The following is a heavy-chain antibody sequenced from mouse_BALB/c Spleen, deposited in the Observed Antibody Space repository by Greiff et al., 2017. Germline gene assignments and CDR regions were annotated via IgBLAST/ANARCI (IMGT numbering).Heavy chain of an antibody. J-gene: IGHJ4*01. CDR1: GYTFTSYW. CDR2: INPSTGYT. Sequence: QVQLQQSGAELVRPGASVKMSCKASGYTFTSYWMHWVKQRPGQGLEWIGYINPSTGYTEYNQKFKDKATLTADKSSSTAYMQLSSLTSEDSAVYYCARSGGNYAMDYWGQGTSVTVSS. CDR3: ARSGGNYAMDY. D-gene: IGHD3-2*02. V-gene: IGHV1-4*01.